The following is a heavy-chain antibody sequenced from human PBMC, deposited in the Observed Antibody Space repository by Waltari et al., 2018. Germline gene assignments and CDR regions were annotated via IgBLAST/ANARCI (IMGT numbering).Heavy chain of an antibody. D-gene: IGHD3-22*01. CDR2: IYYSGRT. CDR3: ARPLGESSGYDVADACDI. J-gene: IGHJ3*02. V-gene: IGHV4-39*01. Sequence: QLQLQESGPGLVKPSETLSLTCTVSGGSISSSSYYWGWIRQPPGTGLEWIGSIYYSGRTYYTPSLKSRVPIAVDTSKNQFSLKLSSVTAADTAVYYCARPLGESSGYDVADACDIWGQGTMVTVSS. CDR1: GGSISSSSYY.